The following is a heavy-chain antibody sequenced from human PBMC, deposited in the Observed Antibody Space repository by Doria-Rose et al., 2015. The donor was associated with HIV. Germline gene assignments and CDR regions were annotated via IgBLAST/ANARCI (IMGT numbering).Heavy chain of an antibody. CDR1: GVSLSSPGMG. D-gene: IGHD6-13*01. J-gene: IGHJ4*02. Sequence: QVQLVQSGPVLVKPTEILTLTCTVSGVSLSSPGMGVSWIRQPPGKALEWLANIFSDDERSYKTSLQSRLTISRGTSKSQVVLTMTDMDPVDTATYYCARIKSSRWYHKYYFDFWGQGTLVIVSA. CDR3: ARIKSSRWYHKYYFDF. CDR2: IFSDDER. V-gene: IGHV2-26*01.